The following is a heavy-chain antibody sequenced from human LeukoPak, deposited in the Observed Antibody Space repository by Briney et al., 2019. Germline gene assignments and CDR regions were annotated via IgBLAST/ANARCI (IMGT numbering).Heavy chain of an antibody. CDR2: ISGSGGST. Sequence: GGSLRLSCAASGFTFSSYAMSWVRQAPGKGLEWVSAISGSGGSTYYADSVKGRFTIFRDNSKNTLYLQMNSLRAEDTAVYYCAKDSRVYYGSGSYYPRDYWGQGTLVTVSS. CDR1: GFTFSSYA. CDR3: AKDSRVYYGSGSYYPRDY. V-gene: IGHV3-23*01. D-gene: IGHD3-10*01. J-gene: IGHJ4*02.